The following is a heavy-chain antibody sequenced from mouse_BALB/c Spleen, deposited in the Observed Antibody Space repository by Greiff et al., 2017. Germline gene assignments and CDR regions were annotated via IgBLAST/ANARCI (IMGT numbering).Heavy chain of an antibody. D-gene: IGHD1-2*01. CDR2: IRLKSNNYAT. CDR1: GFTFSNYW. CDR3: TPHYYGPFAY. Sequence: EVKLEESGGGLVQPGGSMKLSCVASGFTFSNYWMNWVRQSPEKGLEWVAEIRLKSNNYATHYAESVKGRFTISRDDSKSSVYLQMNNLRAEDTGIYYCTPHYYGPFAYWGQGTLVTVSA. V-gene: IGHV6-6*02. J-gene: IGHJ3*01.